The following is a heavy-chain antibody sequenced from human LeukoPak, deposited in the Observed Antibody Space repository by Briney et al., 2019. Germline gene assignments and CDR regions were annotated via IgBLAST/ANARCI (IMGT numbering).Heavy chain of an antibody. V-gene: IGHV3-74*01. D-gene: IGHD6-19*01. CDR1: GFTFSNYW. CDR2: INSDGINT. CDR3: ARYSSGWYYYYYYMDV. Sequence: PGGSLRLSCAASGFTFSNYWMHWVRQAPAKGLVLVSRINSDGINTSYADSVKGRFTISRDNAKNTLNLQMNSLRAEDTAVYYCARYSSGWYYYYYYMDVWGKGTTVTVSS. J-gene: IGHJ6*03.